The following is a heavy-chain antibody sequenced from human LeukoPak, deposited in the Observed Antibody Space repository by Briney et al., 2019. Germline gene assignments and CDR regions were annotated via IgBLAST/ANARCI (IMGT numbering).Heavy chain of an antibody. V-gene: IGHV3-30*02. CDR2: MRFDGSNK. Sequence: GGSLRLSCAASGITFSSYGMHWVRQATGKGLEWVAFMRFDGSNKYYADSVKGRFTISRDNSKNTLYLQMNSLRAEDTAVYYCAKAGSSGWLYNWFDPWGQGTLVTVSS. CDR3: AKAGSSGWLYNWFDP. D-gene: IGHD6-19*01. CDR1: GITFSSYG. J-gene: IGHJ5*02.